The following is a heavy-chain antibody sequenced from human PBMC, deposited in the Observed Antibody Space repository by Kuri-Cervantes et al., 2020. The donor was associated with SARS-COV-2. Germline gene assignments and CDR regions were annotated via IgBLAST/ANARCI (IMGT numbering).Heavy chain of an antibody. CDR1: GFNFSRTD. J-gene: IGHJ4*02. CDR3: AKDRVGVQDF. D-gene: IGHD2-21*01. V-gene: IGHV3-30*18. Sequence: LTCAASGFNFSRTDMHWVCQAPGKGLEWVAVISHDGKNKKCIASGKGRFTISRDNSQNTLYLHMKSLRSEDTAMYYCAKDRVGVQDFWGQGTLVTVSS. CDR2: ISHDGKNK.